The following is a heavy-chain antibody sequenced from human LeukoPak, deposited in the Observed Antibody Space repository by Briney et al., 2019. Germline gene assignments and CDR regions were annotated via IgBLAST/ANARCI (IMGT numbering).Heavy chain of an antibody. J-gene: IGHJ5*02. Sequence: PGGSLRLSCVASGLTFGNYGMNWVRQAPGKGLEWVSYISSSSSTIYYADSVKGRFTISRDNAKNSLYLQMNSLRDEDTAVYYCATSWFDPWGQGTLVTASS. CDR1: GLTFGNYG. CDR2: ISSSSSTI. CDR3: ATSWFDP. V-gene: IGHV3-48*02.